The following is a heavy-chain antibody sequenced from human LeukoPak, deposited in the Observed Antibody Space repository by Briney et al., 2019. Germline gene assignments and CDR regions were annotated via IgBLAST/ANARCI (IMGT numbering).Heavy chain of an antibody. V-gene: IGHV4-38-2*01. CDR3: ARVEPPNWFDP. CDR1: GYSISSGYY. J-gene: IGHJ5*02. D-gene: IGHD5-24*01. CDR2: IYHSGST. Sequence: SETLSPTCAVSGYSISSGYYWGWIRQPPGKGLEWIGSIYHSGSTYYNPSLKSRVTISVDTSKNQFSLKLSSVTAADTAVYYCARVEPPNWFDPWGQGTLVTVSS.